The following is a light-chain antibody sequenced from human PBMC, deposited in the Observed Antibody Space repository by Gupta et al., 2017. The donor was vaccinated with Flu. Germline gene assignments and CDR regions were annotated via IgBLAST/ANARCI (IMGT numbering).Light chain of an antibody. V-gene: IGKV6-21*02. Sequence: KEKVTSTCRASQSIGRSLHWFQQKPGQSPKLLIKYGSQSISGVPSRFSGSVSGTDFTLTINSLEAEDVATYYCHQSRYIPLTFGGGTKVEIK. CDR3: HQSRYIPLT. CDR2: YGS. CDR1: QSIGRS. J-gene: IGKJ4*01.